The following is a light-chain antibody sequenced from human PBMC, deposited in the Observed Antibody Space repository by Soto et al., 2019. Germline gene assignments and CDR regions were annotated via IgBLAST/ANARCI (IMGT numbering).Light chain of an antibody. Sequence: QSALTQPASVSGSPGQSITISCTGTSXDVGAYNYVSWYQQHPGKAPKLMIYEVSNRPSGVSHRFSGSKSDNTASLTISGLQTDDEADYYCSSYTSSRTLVFGTGTKVTVL. V-gene: IGLV2-14*01. J-gene: IGLJ1*01. CDR2: EVS. CDR1: SXDVGAYNY. CDR3: SSYTSSRTLV.